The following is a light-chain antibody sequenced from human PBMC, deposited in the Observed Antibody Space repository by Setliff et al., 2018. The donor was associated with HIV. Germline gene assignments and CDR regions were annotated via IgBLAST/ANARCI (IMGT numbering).Light chain of an antibody. CDR3: SSYTSRSTRV. CDR1: SSDVGGYNY. CDR2: EVR. J-gene: IGLJ1*01. Sequence: QSALTQPASVSGSPGQSITISCTGSSSDVGGYNYVSWYQQHPGKAPKLMIYEVRNRPSGVSNRFSGSKSGNTASLTISGLQAEDEADYYCSSYTSRSTRVFGTGTKVTVL. V-gene: IGLV2-14*01.